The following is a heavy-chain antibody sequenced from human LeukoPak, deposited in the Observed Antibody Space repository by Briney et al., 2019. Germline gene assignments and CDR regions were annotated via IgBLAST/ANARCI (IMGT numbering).Heavy chain of an antibody. V-gene: IGHV3-74*01. CDR2: INSDGSST. D-gene: IGHD3-22*01. CDR1: GFTFSSYW. J-gene: IGHJ4*02. Sequence: PGGSLRLSCAASGFTFSSYWMHWVRHAPGKGLVWVSRINSDGSSTSYADSVKGRFTISRDNAKNTLYLQMNSLRAQDTAVYYCARQNYDSSRYYLDYWGQGTLDTVSS. CDR3: ARQNYDSSRYYLDY.